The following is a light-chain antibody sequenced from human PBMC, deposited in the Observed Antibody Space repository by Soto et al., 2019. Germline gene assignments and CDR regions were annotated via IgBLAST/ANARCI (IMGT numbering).Light chain of an antibody. Sequence: ASVSGSPGQSITISCVGTSSDIGDYNYVSWYQQHPGKVPKVIIYDVSNRPSGVSYRFSATKSGNTASLTISGLQAEDEADYYCCSYTRSGTLIFGTGTKVTVL. CDR1: SSDIGDYNY. J-gene: IGLJ1*01. V-gene: IGLV2-14*01. CDR3: CSYTRSGTLI. CDR2: DVS.